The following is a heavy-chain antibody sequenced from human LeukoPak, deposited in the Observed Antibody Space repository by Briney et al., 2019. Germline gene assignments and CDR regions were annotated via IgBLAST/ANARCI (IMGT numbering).Heavy chain of an antibody. CDR2: LYSGGST. Sequence: GGSLRLSCAASGFTVSGNYMSWVRQAPGKGLEWVSVLYSGGSTYYADSVKGRFTISRDNSKNMLYLQMNSLRAEDTAVYYCAKAGYCSSTSCFSVDYWGQGTLVTVSS. CDR3: AKAGYCSSTSCFSVDY. D-gene: IGHD2-2*01. CDR1: GFTVSGNY. V-gene: IGHV3-53*01. J-gene: IGHJ4*02.